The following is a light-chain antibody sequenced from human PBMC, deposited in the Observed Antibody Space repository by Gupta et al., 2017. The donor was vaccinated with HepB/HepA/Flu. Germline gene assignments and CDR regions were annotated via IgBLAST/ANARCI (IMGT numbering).Light chain of an antibody. CDR3: QQDDTGPIT. J-gene: IGKJ5*01. Sequence: DIVMTQSPDSLAGSLGERATITCRSSQTLLNGSTNKNHLAWYQQKGGQPPKLLIYWASTRESGVPDRFSGSGSVTDFTLTISSLQAEDVALYYCQQDDTGPITFGQGTRMEIK. CDR1: QTLLNGSTNKNH. V-gene: IGKV4-1*01. CDR2: WAS.